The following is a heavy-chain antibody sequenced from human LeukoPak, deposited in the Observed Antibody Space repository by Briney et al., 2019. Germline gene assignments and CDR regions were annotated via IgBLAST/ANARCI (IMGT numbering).Heavy chain of an antibody. CDR1: GGSISSSSYY. CDR3: ARMSSSGWYGYFDY. D-gene: IGHD6-19*01. J-gene: IGHJ4*02. CDR2: IYYSGST. Sequence: PSETLSLTCTVSGGSISSSSYYWGWIRQPPGKGLEWIGSIYYSGSTNYNPSLKSRVTMSVDTSKNQFSLKLSSVTAADTAVYYCARMSSSGWYGYFDYWGQGTLVTVSS. V-gene: IGHV4-39*07.